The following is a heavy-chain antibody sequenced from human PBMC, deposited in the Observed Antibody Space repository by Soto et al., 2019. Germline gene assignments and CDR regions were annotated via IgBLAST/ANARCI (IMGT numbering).Heavy chain of an antibody. V-gene: IGHV5-51*01. D-gene: IGHD3-3*01. J-gene: IGHJ4*02. Sequence: PGESLKISCKGSGYNFAGYLIAWVRQMPGKGLELMGIIYPSDSDTRYRPSFQGQVTISADKSISSAYLQWSSLRASDTAMYYCARGGVSTRTFDYWGQGAPGTVSS. CDR3: ARGGVSTRTFDY. CDR1: GYNFAGYL. CDR2: IYPSDSDT.